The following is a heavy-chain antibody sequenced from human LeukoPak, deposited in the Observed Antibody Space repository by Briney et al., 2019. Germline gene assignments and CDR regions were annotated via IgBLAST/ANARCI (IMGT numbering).Heavy chain of an antibody. D-gene: IGHD4-17*01. CDR2: IIPIFGTA. CDR3: ARGGVDGAHEVGYYMDV. Sequence: SVKVSCKASGYTFTSYGISWVRQAPGQGLEWMGGIIPIFGTANYAQKFQGRVTITTDESTSTAYMELSSLRSEDTAVNYCARGGVDGAHEVGYYMDVWGKGTTVTVSS. V-gene: IGHV1-69*05. J-gene: IGHJ6*03. CDR1: GYTFTSYG.